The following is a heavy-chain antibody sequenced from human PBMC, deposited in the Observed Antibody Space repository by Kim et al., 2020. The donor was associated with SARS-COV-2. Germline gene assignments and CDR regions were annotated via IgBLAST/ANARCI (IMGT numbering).Heavy chain of an antibody. Sequence: ASVKVSCKSSGYTFSTYGITWVRQAPGQGLEWMGWISADSGNTNYAQNLQGRVTMTRDTSTSTAYMEVRSLRSDDTAVYYCAAGVAGGYSYYYMDGWGQG. CDR3: AAGVAGGYSYYYMDG. J-gene: IGHJ6*02. D-gene: IGHD1-26*01. V-gene: IGHV1-18*01. CDR2: ISADSGNT. CDR1: GYTFSTYG.